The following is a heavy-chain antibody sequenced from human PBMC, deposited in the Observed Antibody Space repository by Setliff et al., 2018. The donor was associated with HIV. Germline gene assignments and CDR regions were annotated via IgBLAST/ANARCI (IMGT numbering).Heavy chain of an antibody. V-gene: IGHV4-34*01. D-gene: IGHD2-8*01. J-gene: IGHJ3*02. CDR3: ARPTTGVGGGAAFDI. CDR1: GGSFSGYY. Sequence: SETLSLTCAVYGGSFSGYYWSWIRQPPGKGLEWIGEINHSGSANYNPSLKSLVTISVDTSKNHFSLKLNSVTAADTAVYFCARPTTGVGGGAAFDIWGQGTMVTV. CDR2: INHSGSA.